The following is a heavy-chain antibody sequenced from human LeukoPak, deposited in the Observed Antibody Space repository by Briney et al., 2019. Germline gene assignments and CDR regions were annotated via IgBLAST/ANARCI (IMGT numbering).Heavy chain of an antibody. CDR2: INHSGST. CDR3: ARVLVSEAYTPPDNRFDP. Sequence: PSETLSLTCAVYGGSFSGYYWSWIRQPPGKGLEWIGEINHSGSTNYNPSLKSRVTISVDTSKNQFSLKLNSVTAADTAVYYCARVLVSEAYTPPDNRFDPWGQGTLVTVSS. D-gene: IGHD2-15*01. V-gene: IGHV4-34*01. CDR1: GGSFSGYY. J-gene: IGHJ5*02.